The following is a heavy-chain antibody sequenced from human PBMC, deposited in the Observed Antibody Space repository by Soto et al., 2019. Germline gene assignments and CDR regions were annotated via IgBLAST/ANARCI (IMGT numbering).Heavy chain of an antibody. V-gene: IGHV1-2*02. D-gene: IGHD3-22*01. CDR3: ARDRSSGYSDY. CDR1: GGTFSSYA. J-gene: IGHJ4*02. Sequence: VASVKVSCKASGGTFSSYAISWVRQAPGQGLEWMGWINPNSGGTNYAQKFQGRVTMTRDTSISTAYMELSRLRSDDTAVYYCARDRSSGYSDYWGQGTLVTVSS. CDR2: INPNSGGT.